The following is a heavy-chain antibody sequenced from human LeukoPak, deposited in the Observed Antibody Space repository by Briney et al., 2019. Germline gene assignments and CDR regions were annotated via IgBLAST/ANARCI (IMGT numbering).Heavy chain of an antibody. Sequence: GGSLRLSCAASGFTVSSNYMSWVRQAPGKGLEWVSVIYSGGSTYYADSVKGRFTISRDNSKNTLYLQMNSLRGEDTAVYYCARDTRPLVGARYYFDYWGQGTLVTVSS. D-gene: IGHD1-26*01. CDR1: GFTVSSNY. V-gene: IGHV3-66*02. CDR2: IYSGGST. CDR3: ARDTRPLVGARYYFDY. J-gene: IGHJ4*02.